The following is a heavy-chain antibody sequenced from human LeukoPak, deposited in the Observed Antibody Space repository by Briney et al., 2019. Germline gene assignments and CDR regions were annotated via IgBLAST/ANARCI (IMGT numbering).Heavy chain of an antibody. CDR1: RFTFTDSA. Sequence: GGSLRLSCAASRFTFTDSAMTWVRQAPGKGLEWVSAISTSGGDTIYTDSVKDRFTISRDNSKNTLYLQMNSLRAEDTAIYYCAKGGSYAPLDYWGQGTLVTVSS. CDR2: ISTSGGDT. CDR3: AKGGSYAPLDY. V-gene: IGHV3-23*01. D-gene: IGHD1-26*01. J-gene: IGHJ4*02.